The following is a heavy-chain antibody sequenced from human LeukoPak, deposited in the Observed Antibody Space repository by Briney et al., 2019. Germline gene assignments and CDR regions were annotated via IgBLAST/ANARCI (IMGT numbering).Heavy chain of an antibody. D-gene: IGHD3-3*01. CDR1: GGSFSGYY. V-gene: IGHV4-34*01. J-gene: IGHJ5*02. CDR3: ARTGAPTQYDFWSGYRGRGNWFDP. Sequence: KSSETLSPTCAVYGGSFSGYYWSWIRQPPGKGLEWIGEINQSRSTNYNPSLKSRATISVDMSKNQISLKLSSVTAADTAVYYCARTGAPTQYDFWSGYRGRGNWFDPWGQGTLVTVSS. CDR2: INQSRST.